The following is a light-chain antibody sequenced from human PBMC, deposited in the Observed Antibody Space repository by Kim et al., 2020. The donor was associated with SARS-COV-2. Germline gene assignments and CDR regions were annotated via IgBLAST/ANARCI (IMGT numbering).Light chain of an antibody. CDR3: QSYDSSLSGWV. CDR1: SSNIGAGYA. J-gene: IGLJ3*02. CDR2: ANT. Sequence: GVTNSCTGSSSNIGAGYAVHWYQQLPGTVPKLVIYANTNRPSGVPDRFSGSKSGTSASLAIAGLQGEDEADYYCQSYDSSLSGWVFGGGTQLTVL. V-gene: IGLV1-40*01.